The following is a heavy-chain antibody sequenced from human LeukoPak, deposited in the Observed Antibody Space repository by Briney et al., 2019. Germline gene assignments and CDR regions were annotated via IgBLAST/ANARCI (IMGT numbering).Heavy chain of an antibody. CDR1: GASVSSGPYY. J-gene: IGHJ4*02. CDR2: IYYSRNI. D-gene: IGHD4/OR15-4a*01. CDR3: ARPGDGTYGGHLDY. Sequence: SETLSLTCTVSGASVSSGPYYWGWIRQPPGKRLEWIGAIYYSRNIYYNPSLKSRVTISVDASKNQFFPDLTSVTAADTAVYYCARPGDGTYGGHLDYWGRGTLVTVSS. V-gene: IGHV4-39*01.